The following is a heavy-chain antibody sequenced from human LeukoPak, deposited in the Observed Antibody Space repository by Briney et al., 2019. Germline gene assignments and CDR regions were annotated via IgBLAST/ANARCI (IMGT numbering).Heavy chain of an antibody. CDR3: AKFHRPTSSSWGYWYFDL. CDR2: ISGSGGST. J-gene: IGHJ2*01. V-gene: IGHV3-23*01. Sequence: GGSLRLSCAASGFTFSSYAMSWVRQAPGKGLEWVSAISGSGGSTYYADSVKGRFTISRDNSKNTLYLQMNSLRAEDTAVYYCAKFHRPTSSSWGYWYFDLWGRGTLVTVSS. D-gene: IGHD6-13*01. CDR1: GFTFSSYA.